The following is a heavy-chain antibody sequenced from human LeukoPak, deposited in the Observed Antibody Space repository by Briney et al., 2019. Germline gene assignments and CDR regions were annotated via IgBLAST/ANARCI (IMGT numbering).Heavy chain of an antibody. CDR3: AKDISTELYYFDY. D-gene: IGHD1-14*01. Sequence: SETLSLTCTVSGGSISSGSYYWSWIRQPAGKGLEWIGRIYTSGSTNYNPSLKSRVTISVDASKNQFSLKLSSVTAADTAVYYCAKDISTELYYFDYWGQGTLVTVSS. CDR1: GGSISSGSYY. CDR2: IYTSGST. J-gene: IGHJ4*02. V-gene: IGHV4-61*02.